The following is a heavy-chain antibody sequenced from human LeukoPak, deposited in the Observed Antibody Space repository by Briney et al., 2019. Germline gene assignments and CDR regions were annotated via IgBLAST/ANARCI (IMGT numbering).Heavy chain of an antibody. D-gene: IGHD3-16*01. V-gene: IGHV4-38-2*02. CDR3: ARVWGAFDI. J-gene: IGHJ3*02. CDR1: GYSISSGYY. CDR2: IYHSGST. Sequence: SETLSLTCTVSGYSISSGYYWGWIRQPPGKGLEWIGSIYHSGSTNYNPSLKSRVTISVDKSKNQFSLKLSSVTAADTAVYYCARVWGAFDIWGQGTMVTVSS.